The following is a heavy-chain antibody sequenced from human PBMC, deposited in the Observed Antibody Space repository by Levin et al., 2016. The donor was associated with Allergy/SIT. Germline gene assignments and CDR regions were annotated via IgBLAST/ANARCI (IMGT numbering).Heavy chain of an antibody. CDR1: GDSISSDTYY. CDR2: LSPSGST. V-gene: IGHV4-61*02. D-gene: IGHD2-15*01. CDR3: VRSGTEALEY. J-gene: IGHJ4*02. Sequence: TLSLTCTVSGDSISSDTYYWSWIRQAAGKGPEWIGRLSPSGSTTYNASLKSRVAMSVDRPKNQFSLKMTSVTAADTAVYFCVRSGTEALEYWGQGTLATVSS.